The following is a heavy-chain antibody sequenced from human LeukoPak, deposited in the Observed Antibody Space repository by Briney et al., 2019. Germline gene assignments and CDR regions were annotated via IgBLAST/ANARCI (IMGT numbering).Heavy chain of an antibody. CDR2: MNPNSGNT. Sequence: ASVKVSCKASGYTFTSYDINRVRQATGQGLEWMGWMNPNSGNTGYAQKFQGRVTMTRNTSISTAYMELSSLRSEDTAVYYCARGRIAVAGTGYYYGMDVWGQGTTVTVSS. V-gene: IGHV1-8*01. D-gene: IGHD6-19*01. CDR3: ARGRIAVAGTGYYYGMDV. CDR1: GYTFTSYD. J-gene: IGHJ6*02.